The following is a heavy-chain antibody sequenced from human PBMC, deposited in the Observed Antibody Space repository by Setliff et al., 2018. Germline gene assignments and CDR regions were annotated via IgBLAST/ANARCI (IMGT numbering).Heavy chain of an antibody. J-gene: IGHJ4*02. V-gene: IGHV4-39*01. CDR2: IQKRGSTTT. Sequence: PSETLSLTCTVSGGSISSSTYYWGWIRQPPGKGLEWIGYIQKRGSTTTKYNPSLGSRISMSIDTSKNQFSLNLRSVTAADTAIYYCARHFRSSKVQFLEYLTDYYFDPWGQGTLVTVSS. CDR1: GGSISSSTYY. D-gene: IGHD3-3*01. CDR3: ARHFRSSKVQFLEYLTDYYFDP.